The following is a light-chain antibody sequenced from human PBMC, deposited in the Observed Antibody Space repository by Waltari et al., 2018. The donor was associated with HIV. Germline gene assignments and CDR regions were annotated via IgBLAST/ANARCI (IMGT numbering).Light chain of an antibody. CDR2: DDS. Sequence: SYVLTQPPSVSVAPGQTAMITCWGNSVGSKTVPWYQQKPGQAPVLVVYDDSDRPSGIPERFSGSNSANSATLTISRVEDGDEADYYCQVYDGNSVIFAGGTKLTVL. CDR3: QVYDGNSVI. J-gene: IGLJ2*01. V-gene: IGLV3-21*02. CDR1: SVGSKT.